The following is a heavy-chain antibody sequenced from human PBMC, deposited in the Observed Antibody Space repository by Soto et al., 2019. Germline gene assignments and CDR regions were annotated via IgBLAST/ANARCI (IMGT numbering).Heavy chain of an antibody. V-gene: IGHV4-30-2*01. CDR3: ATYTAFAKYYFDC. CDR1: GVSITTNGYS. J-gene: IGHJ4*02. Sequence: PSETLSLTCAVSGVSITTNGYSWSWIRQPPGKGLEWIGYIYPSGTIFYNPSLNSRVTISADTSNNQFSLKLTSVTAADTAVYFCATYTAFAKYYFDCWGRGTLVTVSS. D-gene: IGHD3-16*01. CDR2: IYPSGTI.